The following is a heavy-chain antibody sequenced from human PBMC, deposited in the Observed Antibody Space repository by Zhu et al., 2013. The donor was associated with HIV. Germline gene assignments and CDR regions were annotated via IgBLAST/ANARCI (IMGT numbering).Heavy chain of an antibody. CDR1: GFTFSSYG. CDR2: IWYDGSNK. V-gene: IGHV3-33*08. CDR3: ARTTYYYDSSGLNY. J-gene: IGHJ4*02. D-gene: IGHD3-22*01. Sequence: VQLVESGGGVVQPGRSLRLSCAASGFTFSSYGMHWVRQAPGKGLEWVAVIWYDGSNKYYADSVKGRFTISRDNSKNTLYLQMNSLRAEDTAVYYCARTTYYYDSSGLNYWGQGTLVTVSS.